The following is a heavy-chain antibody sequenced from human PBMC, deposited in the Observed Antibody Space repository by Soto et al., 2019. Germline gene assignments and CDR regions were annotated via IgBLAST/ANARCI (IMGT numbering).Heavy chain of an antibody. J-gene: IGHJ4*02. CDR1: GFTFSSYA. CDR3: AKDRARGYSYGYYFDY. D-gene: IGHD5-18*01. V-gene: IGHV3-23*01. CDR2: ISGSGGST. Sequence: TGGSLRLSCAASGFTFSSYAMSWVRQAPGKGLEWVSAISGSGGSTYYADSVKGRFTISRDNSKNTLYLQMSSLRAEDTAVYYCAKDRARGYSYGYYFDYWGQGTLVTVSS.